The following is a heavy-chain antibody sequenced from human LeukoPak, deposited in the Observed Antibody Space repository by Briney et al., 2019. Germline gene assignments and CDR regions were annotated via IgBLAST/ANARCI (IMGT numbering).Heavy chain of an antibody. CDR3: AREDTGYGGFDS. D-gene: IGHD4-23*01. CDR2: IYSDGST. V-gene: IGHV3-53*01. Sequence: PGGSLRLSCAASGFXVSTNYINWVRQAPGKGLEWVSVIYSDGSTYYADSVKGRFTISRDNSKNTLYLQMNSLRAEDTAVYYCAREDTGYGGFDSWGQGTLVTVSS. CDR1: GFXVSTNY. J-gene: IGHJ5*01.